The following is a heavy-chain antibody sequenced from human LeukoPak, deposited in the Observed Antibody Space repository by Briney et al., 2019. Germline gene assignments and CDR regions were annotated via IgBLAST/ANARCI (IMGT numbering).Heavy chain of an antibody. CDR1: GYTFTSYG. CDR2: ISAYNGNT. J-gene: IGHJ4*02. Sequence: SVMVSCKASGYTFTSYGMSWVRQAPGQGLEGMGWISAYNGNTNYAQKLQGRVTMTTDTSTSTAYMELRSLRSDDTAVYCCARDLGYCSGGSCYSFSYWGQGTLVTVSS. D-gene: IGHD2-15*01. CDR3: ARDLGYCSGGSCYSFSY. V-gene: IGHV1-18*04.